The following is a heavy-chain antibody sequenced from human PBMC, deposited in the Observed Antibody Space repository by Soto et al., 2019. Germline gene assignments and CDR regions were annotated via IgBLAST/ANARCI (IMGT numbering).Heavy chain of an antibody. V-gene: IGHV3-23*01. D-gene: IGHD3-22*01. CDR1: GFTFSSYA. J-gene: IGHJ4*02. CDR3: AKDEVGFYYDSSGYYYAPEY. CDR2: ISGSGGST. Sequence: PGGTLRLSCAASGFTFSSYAMSWVRQPPGKGLEWVSAISGSGGSTYYADSVKGQFTISKDNSKNTLYLQMNSLRAEDTAVYYCAKDEVGFYYDSSGYYYAPEYWGQGTLVTVSS.